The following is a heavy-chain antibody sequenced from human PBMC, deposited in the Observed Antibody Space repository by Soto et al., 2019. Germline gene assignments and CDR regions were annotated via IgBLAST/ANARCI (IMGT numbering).Heavy chain of an antibody. D-gene: IGHD6-6*01. V-gene: IGHV4-59*01. CDR1: GGSISSYY. J-gene: IGHJ6*02. CDR2: IYYSGST. CDR3: ARTGYSSSRAGYYYGMDV. Sequence: SETLSLTCTVSGGSISSYYWSWIRQPPGKGLEWIGYIYYSGSTNYNPSLKSRVTISVDTSKNQFSLKLSSVTAADTAVYYCARTGYSSSRAGYYYGMDVWGQGTTVTV.